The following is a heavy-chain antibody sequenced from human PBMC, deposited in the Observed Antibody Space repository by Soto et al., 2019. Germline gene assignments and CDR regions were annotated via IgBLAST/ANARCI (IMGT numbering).Heavy chain of an antibody. V-gene: IGHV1-69*02. Sequence: QVQLVQSGAEVKKPGSSVKVSCKDSGGTFSTYSMFCVRQSPGQGLEWMGRIIPMLGIANHAQRFLDRGTITADKSTATAHMELSSLRSEDTALYYCTIGSWSGEVFDIWGQGTMFTVS. CDR3: TIGSWSGEVFDI. CDR1: GGTFSTYS. CDR2: IIPMLGIA. J-gene: IGHJ3*02. D-gene: IGHD2-21*01.